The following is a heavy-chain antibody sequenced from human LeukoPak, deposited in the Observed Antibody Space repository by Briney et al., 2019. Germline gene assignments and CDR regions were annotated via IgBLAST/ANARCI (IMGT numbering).Heavy chain of an antibody. D-gene: IGHD6-19*01. CDR3: ASDAGGKYSSGWYSIDAFDI. V-gene: IGHV1-69*13. Sequence: VASVKVSCKASGGTFSSYAISWVRQAPGQVLEWMGGMIPIVGTANYAQKFQGRVTITVDESTSTAYMELSSLRSEDTAVYYCASDAGGKYSSGWYSIDAFDIWGQGAMVTVSS. CDR2: MIPIVGTA. CDR1: GGTFSSYA. J-gene: IGHJ3*02.